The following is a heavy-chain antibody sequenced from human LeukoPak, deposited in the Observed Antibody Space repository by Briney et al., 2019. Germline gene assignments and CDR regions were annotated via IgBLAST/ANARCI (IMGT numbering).Heavy chain of an antibody. CDR1: GXTFITYA. Sequence: PGGSLRLSCAASGXTFITYAVHWVRQAPGKGQEWVAVIAYDGSNEYYADSVKGRFTISRDNSKNTLSLQMNSLRAEDTAVYYCARTYFYGAGSAPGAFDIWGQGTMVTVSS. CDR3: ARTYFYGAGSAPGAFDI. V-gene: IGHV3-30-3*01. CDR2: IAYDGSNE. D-gene: IGHD3-10*01. J-gene: IGHJ3*02.